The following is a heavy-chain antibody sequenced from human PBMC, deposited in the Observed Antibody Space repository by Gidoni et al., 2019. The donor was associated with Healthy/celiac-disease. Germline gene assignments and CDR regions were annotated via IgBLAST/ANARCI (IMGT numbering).Heavy chain of an antibody. J-gene: IGHJ3*02. V-gene: IGHV1-18*01. CDR2: ISAYNGNT. D-gene: IGHD5-18*01. CDR3: ARDHAQYSYGSRGGAFDI. Sequence: QVQLVQSGAEVKKPGASVKVSCKASGYTFTSYGISWVRQTPGQGLEWMGWISAYNGNTNYAQKLQGRVTMTTDTSTSTAYMELRSLISDDTAVYYCARDHAQYSYGSRGGAFDIWGKGTMVTVSS. CDR1: GYTFTSYG.